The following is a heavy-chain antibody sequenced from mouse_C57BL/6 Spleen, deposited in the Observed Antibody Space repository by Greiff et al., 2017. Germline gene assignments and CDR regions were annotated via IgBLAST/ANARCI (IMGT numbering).Heavy chain of an antibody. J-gene: IGHJ2*01. V-gene: IGHV1-69*01. Sequence: QVQLQQPGAELVMPGASVKLSCKASGYTFTSYWMHWVKQRPGRGLEWIGEIDPSDSYTNYNQKFKGKSTLTVDKSSSTAYMQLSSLTSEDSAVYYCARSSNYYGSSYNDYWGQGTTLTVSS. CDR1: GYTFTSYW. CDR2: IDPSDSYT. D-gene: IGHD1-1*01. CDR3: ARSSNYYGSSYNDY.